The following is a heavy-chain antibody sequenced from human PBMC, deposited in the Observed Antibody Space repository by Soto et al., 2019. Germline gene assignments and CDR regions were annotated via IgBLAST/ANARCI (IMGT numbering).Heavy chain of an antibody. CDR3: ARGTDFWSGYYGAFAY. CDR1: GFTFSSYE. Sequence: GGSLRLSCAASGFTFSSYEMNWVRQAPGKGLEWVSYISSSGSTIYYADSVKGRFTISRDNAKNSLYLQMNSLRAEDTAVYYCARGTDFWSGYYGAFAYWGQGTLVTVPQ. J-gene: IGHJ4*02. CDR2: ISSSGSTI. V-gene: IGHV3-48*03. D-gene: IGHD3-3*01.